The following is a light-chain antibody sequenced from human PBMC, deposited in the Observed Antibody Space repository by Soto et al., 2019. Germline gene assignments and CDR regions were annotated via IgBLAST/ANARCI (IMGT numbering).Light chain of an antibody. J-gene: IGLJ2*01. Sequence: QSVLTQPPSASGTPGQRVAISCSGSSPNTGSNFAYWYQHFPGTAPKLLILRNNQRPSGVPDRFSASKSGTSASLSISGLRPEDEADYYCAAWDDSLKSVVFGGGTQLTVL. CDR3: AAWDDSLKSVV. CDR2: RNN. V-gene: IGLV1-47*01. CDR1: SPNTGSNF.